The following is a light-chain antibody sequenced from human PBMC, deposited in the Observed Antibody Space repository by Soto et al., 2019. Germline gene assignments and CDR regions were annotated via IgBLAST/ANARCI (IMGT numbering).Light chain of an antibody. CDR2: GAS. Sequence: EVVMTQSPATLSVSPGERATLSCRASQSVNNNLAWYQQRPGQAPTLLISGASTRAAGIPDRFSGSGSGTEFTLSISSLQSEDGAVYYCQQYNNWPPWTFGPGTKV. CDR1: QSVNNN. CDR3: QQYNNWPPWT. V-gene: IGKV3-15*01. J-gene: IGKJ1*01.